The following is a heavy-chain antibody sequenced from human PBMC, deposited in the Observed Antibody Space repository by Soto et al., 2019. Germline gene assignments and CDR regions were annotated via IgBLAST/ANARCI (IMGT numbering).Heavy chain of an antibody. CDR3: ARGELWQTNYYMDV. CDR1: GGSISSYY. Sequence: SETLSLTCTVSGGSISSYYWSWIRQPPGKGLEWIGYIYYSGSTNYNPSPKSRVTISVDTSKNQFSLKLSSVTAADTAVYYCARGELWQTNYYMDVWGKGTTVTVSS. CDR2: IYYSGST. V-gene: IGHV4-59*08. J-gene: IGHJ6*03. D-gene: IGHD3-10*01.